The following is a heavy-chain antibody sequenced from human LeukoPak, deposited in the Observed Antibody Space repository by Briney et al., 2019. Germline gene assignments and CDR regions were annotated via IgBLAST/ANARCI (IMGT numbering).Heavy chain of an antibody. D-gene: IGHD1-1*01. V-gene: IGHV1-2*02. J-gene: IGHJ4*02. CDR1: GYTFTGYY. CDR3: ARAQDDTRNDLVDRSWDH. CDR2: INPNSGGT. Sequence: GASVKVSCKASGYTFTGYYMHWVRQAPGQGLEWMGWINPNSGGTNYAQKFQGRVTMTRDTSISTAYMELTSLRADDTAVYYCARAQDDTRNDLVDRSWDHWGQGTLVTVSS.